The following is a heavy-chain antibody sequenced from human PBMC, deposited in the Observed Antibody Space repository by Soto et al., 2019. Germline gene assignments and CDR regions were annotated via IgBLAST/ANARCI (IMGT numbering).Heavy chain of an antibody. Sequence: GGSLRLSCAASGFTFSSYAMSWVRQAPGKGLEWVSAISGSGGSTYYADSVKGRFTISRDNSKNTLYLQMNSLRAEDTAVYYCAKSQMHYDFWSGYYTGGDYYYGMDVWGQGTTVTVSS. V-gene: IGHV3-23*01. CDR2: ISGSGGST. CDR3: AKSQMHYDFWSGYYTGGDYYYGMDV. D-gene: IGHD3-3*01. J-gene: IGHJ6*02. CDR1: GFTFSSYA.